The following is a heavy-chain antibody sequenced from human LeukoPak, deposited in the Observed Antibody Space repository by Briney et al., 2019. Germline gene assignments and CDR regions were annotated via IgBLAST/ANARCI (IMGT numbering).Heavy chain of an antibody. D-gene: IGHD6-13*01. CDR1: GGTFSSYA. CDR2: IIPILGIA. Sequence: SVKVSCKASGGTFSSYAISWVRQAPGQGLEWMGRIIPILGIANYAQKFQGRVTITADKSTSTAYMELSSLRSEDTAVYYCARGGPIAAAGTNYYYGMDVWGQGTTVTVSS. J-gene: IGHJ6*02. V-gene: IGHV1-69*04. CDR3: ARGGPIAAAGTNYYYGMDV.